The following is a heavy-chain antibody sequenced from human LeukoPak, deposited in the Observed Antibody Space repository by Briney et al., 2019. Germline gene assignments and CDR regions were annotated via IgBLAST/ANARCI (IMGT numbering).Heavy chain of an antibody. Sequence: PGGSLRLSCAASGFTFSTYNMNWVRQAPGKGLEWVSFISSGSEIIYYADSVKGRFTVSRDNAANSLYLQMNSLRAEDTAVYYCARETRGLVGSYWGQGTLVTVSS. CDR2: ISSGSEII. J-gene: IGHJ4*02. CDR1: GFTFSTYN. D-gene: IGHD4-17*01. CDR3: ARETRGLVGSY. V-gene: IGHV3-48*04.